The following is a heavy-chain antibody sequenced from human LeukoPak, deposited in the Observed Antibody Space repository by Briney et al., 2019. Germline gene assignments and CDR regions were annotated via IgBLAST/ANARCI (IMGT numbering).Heavy chain of an antibody. CDR2: INISGST. J-gene: IGHJ4*02. V-gene: IGHV4-34*01. D-gene: IGHD2-2*01. CDR3: ATGITKPDPIVVVPAAIRVAQAFDY. CDR1: RRSLSDYY. Sequence: SETLSLTSALYRRSLSDYYWNCIRQPPGKGRECIGEINISGSTNYTSSLKSRVAISVDTSRNQFSLKLSTVTAADTAVYYCATGITKPDPIVVVPAAIRVAQAFDYWGQGTLVTVSS.